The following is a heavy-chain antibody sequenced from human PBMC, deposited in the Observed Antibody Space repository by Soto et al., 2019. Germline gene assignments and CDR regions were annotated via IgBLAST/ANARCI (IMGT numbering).Heavy chain of an antibody. CDR3: ARGTYYYDSSGYYYYYYGMDV. D-gene: IGHD3-22*01. J-gene: IGHJ6*02. CDR1: GFTFSSYG. V-gene: IGHV3-33*01. Sequence: QVQLVESGGGVVQPGRSLRLSCAASGFTFSSYGMHWVRQAPGKGLEWVAVIWYDGSNKYYADSVKGRFTISRDNSKNTLYMQMNSLRAEDTAVYYCARGTYYYDSSGYYYYYYGMDVWGQGTTVTVSS. CDR2: IWYDGSNK.